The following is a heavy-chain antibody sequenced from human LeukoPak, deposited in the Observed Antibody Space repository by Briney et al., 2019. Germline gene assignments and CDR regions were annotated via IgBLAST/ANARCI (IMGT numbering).Heavy chain of an antibody. D-gene: IGHD2-21*02. J-gene: IGHJ4*02. V-gene: IGHV1-69*13. CDR1: GGTFSSYA. CDR3: ASPVTAIRYDRFDY. Sequence: SVKVSCKASGGTFSSYAISWVRQAPGQGLEWMGGIIPIFGTANYAQKFQGRVTITADESTSTAYMELSSLRSEDTAVYYCASPVTAIRYDRFDYWGQGTLVTVSS. CDR2: IIPIFGTA.